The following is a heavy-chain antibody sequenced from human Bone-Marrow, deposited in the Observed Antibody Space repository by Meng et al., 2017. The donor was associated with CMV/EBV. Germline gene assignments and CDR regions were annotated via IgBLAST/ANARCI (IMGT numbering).Heavy chain of an antibody. D-gene: IGHD6-6*01. Sequence: TVSGGSISSGGYYWSWIRQHPGKGLEWIGYIYYSGSTYYNPSLKSRVTISVDTSKNQFSLRLSSVTAADTAVYYCARSQAARGIFDYWGQGTLVTVSS. V-gene: IGHV4-31*03. CDR2: IYYSGST. J-gene: IGHJ4*02. CDR3: ARSQAARGIFDY. CDR1: GGSISSGGYY.